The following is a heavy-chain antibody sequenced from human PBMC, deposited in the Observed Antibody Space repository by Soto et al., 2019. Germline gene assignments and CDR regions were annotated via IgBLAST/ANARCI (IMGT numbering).Heavy chain of an antibody. CDR1: GFTFSSYW. V-gene: IGHV3-74*01. CDR2: INSDGSSS. Sequence: GGSLRLSCAASGFTFSSYWMHWVRQAPGKGLVWVSRINSDGSSSSYACSVKGRFTISRDNAKTTLYLQMNSLRAEETAVYYGASQKIGRGGYVPIEDAFDILGQGTMVTVSS. D-gene: IGHD5-12*01. J-gene: IGHJ3*02. CDR3: ASQKIGRGGYVPIEDAFDI.